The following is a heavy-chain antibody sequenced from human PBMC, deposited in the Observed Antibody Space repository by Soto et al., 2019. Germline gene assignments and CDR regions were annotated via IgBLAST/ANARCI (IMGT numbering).Heavy chain of an antibody. D-gene: IGHD6-13*01. CDR1: GGSISSYY. V-gene: IGHV4-59*08. CDR3: ARYSSSWYEFDI. J-gene: IGHJ3*02. CDR2: IYYSGST. Sequence: SETLSLTCTVSGGSISSYYWSWIRQPPGKGLEWIGYIYYSGSTNYNPSLKSRVTISVDTSKNQFSLKLSSVTAADTAVYYCARYSSSWYEFDIWGQGTMVTVSS.